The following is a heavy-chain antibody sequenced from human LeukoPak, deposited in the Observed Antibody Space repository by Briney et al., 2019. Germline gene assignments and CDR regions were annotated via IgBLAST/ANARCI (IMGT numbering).Heavy chain of an antibody. CDR3: ARASYYYDSSGYYYYFDY. Sequence: GGSLRLSCAASGFTFDDYDMSWVRQAPGKGLEWVSGIKWNGGSTGYADSVKGRFTISRDNAKNSLYLQMNSLRAEDTAVYYCARASYYYDSSGYYYYFDYWGQGTLVTVSS. CDR2: IKWNGGST. J-gene: IGHJ4*02. CDR1: GFTFDDYD. V-gene: IGHV3-20*04. D-gene: IGHD3-22*01.